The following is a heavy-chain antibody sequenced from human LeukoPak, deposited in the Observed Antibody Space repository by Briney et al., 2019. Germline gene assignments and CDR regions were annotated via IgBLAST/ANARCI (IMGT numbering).Heavy chain of an antibody. Sequence: GGSLRLSCAASGFTFSSYGMHWVRQAPGKGLDRVAVISYDGSNKYYADSVKGRFTISRDNSKNTLYLQMNSLRAEDTAVYYCAKGVAGIAVAGTPHDYWGQGTLVTVSS. D-gene: IGHD6-19*01. CDR3: AKGVAGIAVAGTPHDY. V-gene: IGHV3-30*18. CDR2: ISYDGSNK. CDR1: GFTFSSYG. J-gene: IGHJ4*02.